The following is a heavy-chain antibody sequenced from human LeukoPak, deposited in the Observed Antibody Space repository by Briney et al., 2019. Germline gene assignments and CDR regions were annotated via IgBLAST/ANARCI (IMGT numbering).Heavy chain of an antibody. J-gene: IGHJ5*02. CDR1: GYTFTGYY. CDR2: INPNSGGT. CDR3: ARGIRFLEWLLEYNWFDP. V-gene: IGHV1-2*02. D-gene: IGHD3-3*01. Sequence: ASVKVSCKASGYTFTGYYMHCVRQAPGQGLEWMGWINPNSGGTNYAQKFQGRVTMTRDTSISTAYMELSRLRSDDTAVYYCARGIRFLEWLLEYNWFDPWGQGTLVTVSS.